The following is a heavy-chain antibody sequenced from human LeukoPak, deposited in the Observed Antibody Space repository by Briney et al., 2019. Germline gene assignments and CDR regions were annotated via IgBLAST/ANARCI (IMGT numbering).Heavy chain of an antibody. D-gene: IGHD4-17*01. J-gene: IGHJ4*02. CDR3: ARDCPSYGDCHFDY. CDR1: GFTFSNYA. CDR2: ISGSGGST. Sequence: GGSLRLSCAAPGFTFSNYAVSWVRQAPGKGLEWVSGISGSGGSTYYADSVKGRFTLSRDNSKNTLYLQMNSLRAEDTAIYYCARDCPSYGDCHFDYWGQGTLVIVSS. V-gene: IGHV3-23*01.